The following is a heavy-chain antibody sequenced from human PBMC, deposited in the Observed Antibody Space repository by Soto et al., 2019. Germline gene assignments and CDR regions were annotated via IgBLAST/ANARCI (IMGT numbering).Heavy chain of an antibody. Sequence: PSETLSLTCTVSGGSISSGGYYWSWIRQHPGKGLEWIGYIYYSGSTYYNPSLKSRVTISVDTSKNQFSLKLSSVTAADTAVYYCARTYGRSSYGLYYYYGMDVWGQGTTVTVSS. CDR2: IYYSGST. CDR1: GGSISSGGYY. J-gene: IGHJ6*02. CDR3: ARTYGRSSYGLYYYYGMDV. V-gene: IGHV4-31*03. D-gene: IGHD5-18*01.